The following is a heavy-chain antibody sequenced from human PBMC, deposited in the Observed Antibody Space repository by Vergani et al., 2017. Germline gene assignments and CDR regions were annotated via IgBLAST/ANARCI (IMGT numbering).Heavy chain of an antibody. J-gene: IGHJ4*02. CDR3: ARDGGIVVVTAILDY. D-gene: IGHD2-21*02. CDR2: ISYDGSNK. V-gene: IGHV3-30-3*01. Sequence: QVQLVESGGGVVQPGRSLRLSCAASGFTFSSYALHWVRQAPGKGLEWVAVISYDGSNKYYADSVKGRFTISRDKSKNTLYLQMNSLRAEDTAVYYCARDGGIVVVTAILDYWGQGTLVTVSS. CDR1: GFTFSSYA.